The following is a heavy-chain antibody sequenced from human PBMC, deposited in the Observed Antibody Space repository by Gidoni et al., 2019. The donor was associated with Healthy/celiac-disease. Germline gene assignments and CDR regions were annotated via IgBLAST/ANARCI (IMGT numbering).Heavy chain of an antibody. CDR1: GGSFSGYY. CDR2: INHSGST. Sequence: QVQLQQWGAGLLKPSETLSLTCAVYGGSFSGYYWSWIRQPPGQGLEWIGEINHSGSTNYNPSLKRRVTISVDTSKNQFPLKLSSVTAADTAVYYCASLSRRSGSPESHYYYYYYGMDVWGQGTTVTVSS. D-gene: IGHD1-26*01. CDR3: ASLSRRSGSPESHYYYYYYGMDV. V-gene: IGHV4-34*01. J-gene: IGHJ6*02.